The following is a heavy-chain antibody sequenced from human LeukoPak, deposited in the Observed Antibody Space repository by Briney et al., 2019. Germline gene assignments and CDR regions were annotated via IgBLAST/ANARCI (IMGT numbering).Heavy chain of an antibody. CDR2: IYTSGRT. CDR3: ARVGNYYDSSGYYYFDY. Sequence: SETLSLTCTVTGGSLSIYYWSWVRQPAGKGVEWIGRIYTSGRTNYNPSLTSRGSMSVDTSKNQFSLKLSSVTAADTAVYYCARVGNYYDSSGYYYFDYWGQGTLVTVSS. CDR1: GGSLSIYY. D-gene: IGHD3-22*01. V-gene: IGHV4-4*07. J-gene: IGHJ4*02.